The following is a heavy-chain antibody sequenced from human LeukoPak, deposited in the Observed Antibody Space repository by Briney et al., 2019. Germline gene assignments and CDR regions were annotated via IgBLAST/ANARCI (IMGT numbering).Heavy chain of an antibody. D-gene: IGHD2-2*01. Sequence: GASVKVSCKASGYTFTGYYLRWVRQAPGQGLEWMGWINPNTGGTNYAQKFQGRVTMTRDTSISTAYMELSRLRSDDTAVYYCARDFSQTSNYLYYWGQGTLVTVSS. CDR1: GYTFTGYY. V-gene: IGHV1-2*02. J-gene: IGHJ4*02. CDR2: INPNTGGT. CDR3: ARDFSQTSNYLYY.